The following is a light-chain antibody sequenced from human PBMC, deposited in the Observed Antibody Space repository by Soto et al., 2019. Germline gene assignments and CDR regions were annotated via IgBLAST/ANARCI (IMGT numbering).Light chain of an antibody. J-gene: IGKJ4*01. CDR2: GAS. CDR3: QQYVTSPPT. Sequence: EIVLTQSPGTLSLSPGERAPPSCRASQSVSSSYLAWYQQKPGQAPRLLIYGASSRATGIPDRFSGSGSGTDFTLTISRLEPEDFAVYYCQQYVTSPPTFGGGTKVDIK. CDR1: QSVSSSY. V-gene: IGKV3-20*01.